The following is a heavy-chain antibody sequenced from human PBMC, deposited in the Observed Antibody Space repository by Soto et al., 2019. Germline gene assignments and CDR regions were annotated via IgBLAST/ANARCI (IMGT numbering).Heavy chain of an antibody. V-gene: IGHV4-4*07. J-gene: IGHJ4*02. Sequence: SETLSLTCTVSGGSISTFYWSWVRQPAGKGLEWIGRIFSSGSTSFNPSLESRVAMSVDTSKNHFSLNLSSVTAADMAVYYCARLRGPTKYDSSGYYHPYYFDYWGQGTLVTVSS. D-gene: IGHD3-22*01. CDR1: GGSISTFY. CDR3: ARLRGPTKYDSSGYYHPYYFDY. CDR2: IFSSGST.